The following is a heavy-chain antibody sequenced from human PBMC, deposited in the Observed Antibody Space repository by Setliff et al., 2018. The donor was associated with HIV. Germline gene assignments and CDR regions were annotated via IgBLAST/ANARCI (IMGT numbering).Heavy chain of an antibody. CDR1: GSSISSGNW. CDR3: ASTTHSYDSSGYNSWPLFDY. J-gene: IGHJ4*02. Sequence: NPSETLSLTSAVSGSSISSGNWWSWVSRTPGQELEWIGESYHSGTTNYNTSLKSRVTISVDKSKNQLSLKLSSVTAADTAVYYCASTTHSYDSSGYNSWPLFDYWGQGTLVTVSS. CDR2: SYHSGTT. V-gene: IGHV4-4*02. D-gene: IGHD3-22*01.